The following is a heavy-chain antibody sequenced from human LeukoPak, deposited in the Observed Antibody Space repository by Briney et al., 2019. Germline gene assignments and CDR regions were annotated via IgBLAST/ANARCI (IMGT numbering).Heavy chain of an antibody. J-gene: IGHJ6*02. CDR1: GFTFSSYW. D-gene: IGHD3-16*01. CDR3: ARGGGLDV. V-gene: IGHV3-7*03. CDR2: INHNGNVN. Sequence: GALRLSCAASGFTFSSYWMNWARQAPGKGLEWVASINHNGNVNYYVDSVKGRFTISRDNAKNSLYLQMSNLRAEDTAVYFCARGGGLDVWGQGATVTVSS.